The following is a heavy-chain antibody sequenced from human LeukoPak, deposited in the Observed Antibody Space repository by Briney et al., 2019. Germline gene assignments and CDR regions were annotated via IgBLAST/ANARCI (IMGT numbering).Heavy chain of an antibody. V-gene: IGHV3-48*01. CDR2: ISSSGNIK. D-gene: IGHD1-26*01. Sequence: GGSLRLSCAASGFTFSSYSMNWVRQAPGKGLEWISYISSSGNIKYYADSVKGRFTIPRDSADNSLYLQMNSLRAEDSAVYYCARGGRSGSWCDLWGQGTLLTVSS. CDR1: GFTFSSYS. J-gene: IGHJ5*02. CDR3: ARGGRSGSWCDL.